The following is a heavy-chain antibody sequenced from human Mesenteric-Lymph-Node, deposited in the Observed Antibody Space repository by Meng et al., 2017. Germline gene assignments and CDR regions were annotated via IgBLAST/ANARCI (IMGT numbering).Heavy chain of an antibody. V-gene: IGHV4-59*13. D-gene: IGHD3-22*01. Sequence: QPPGGGLEWIGYIYXSGSTNYNPSLKSRVTISVDTSKNQFSLKLSSVTAADTAVYYCAREGRQDSSGYYYSCWGQGTLITVSS. J-gene: IGHJ4*02. CDR3: AREGRQDSSGYYYSC. CDR2: IYXSGST.